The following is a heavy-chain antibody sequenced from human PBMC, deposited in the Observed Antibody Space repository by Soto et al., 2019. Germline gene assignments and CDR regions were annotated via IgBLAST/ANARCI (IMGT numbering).Heavy chain of an antibody. V-gene: IGHV4-34*01. CDR1: GGSFSGYY. Sequence: SETLSLTCAVYGGSFSGYYWSWIRQPPGKGLEWIGEINHSGSTNYNPSLKSRVTISVDTSKNQFSLKLSSVTAADTAVYYCARGFAYAFWSGYYHSYWFVPLGPGTLVTVSS. D-gene: IGHD3-3*01. J-gene: IGHJ5*02. CDR2: INHSGST. CDR3: ARGFAYAFWSGYYHSYWFVP.